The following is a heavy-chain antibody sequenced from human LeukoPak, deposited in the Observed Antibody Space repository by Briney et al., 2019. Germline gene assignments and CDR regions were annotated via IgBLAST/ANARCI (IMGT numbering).Heavy chain of an antibody. CDR1: GGSFSNYY. CDR3: ARRWNYGRNYYIDV. D-gene: IGHD1-7*01. Sequence: SETLSLTCAVYGGSFSNYYWNWIRQPPGKGLEWRGEINDNGRANYNPSLMSRVTVSVDTSKNQFSLRLTSVTATDTAVYYCARRWNYGRNYYIDVWGKGATVSVSS. CDR2: INDNGRA. V-gene: IGHV4-34*01. J-gene: IGHJ6*03.